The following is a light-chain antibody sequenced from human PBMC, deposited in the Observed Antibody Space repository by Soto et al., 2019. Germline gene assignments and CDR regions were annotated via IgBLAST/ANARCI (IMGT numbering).Light chain of an antibody. CDR1: QSVRIN. J-gene: IGKJ5*01. V-gene: IGKV3-15*01. CDR2: GAS. CDR3: QHYNNWPPLT. Sequence: EIVMTQSPATLSVSPGERATLSCRASQSVRINLAWYQQKPGQAPRLLIYGASTRATGIPARFSGSGSGTEFNITISNLQSEDFAVYYCQHYNNWPPLTFGQGTRLEIK.